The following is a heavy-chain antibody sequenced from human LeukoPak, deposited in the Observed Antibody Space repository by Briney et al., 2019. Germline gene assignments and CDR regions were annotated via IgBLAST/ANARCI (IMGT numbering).Heavy chain of an antibody. CDR1: GGSINSGGYY. CDR2: IYHSGGT. Sequence: PSQTLCLTCTVSGGSINSGGYYWSWIRQPPEKGVEWIGYIYHSGGTYYNPSLKSRVTISVDRSKNQFFLNLSSVTAADTAVYYCARDGSFWSGYYVGYFDYWGQGTLVTVSS. J-gene: IGHJ4*02. D-gene: IGHD3-3*01. CDR3: ARDGSFWSGYYVGYFDY. V-gene: IGHV4-30-2*01.